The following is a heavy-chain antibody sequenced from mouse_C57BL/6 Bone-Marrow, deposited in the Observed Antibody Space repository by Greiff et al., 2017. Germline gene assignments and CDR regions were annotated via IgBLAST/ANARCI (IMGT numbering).Heavy chain of an antibody. V-gene: IGHV1-50*01. Sequence: QVQLQQSGAELVKPGASVKLSCKASGYTFTSYWMQWVKQRPGQGLEWIGEIDPSDSYTNYNQKFKGKATLTVDTSSSTAYMQLSSLTSEDSAVYYCARGGYRDCETYGGQGTLVTVSA. CDR2: IDPSDSYT. D-gene: IGHD2-4*01. CDR1: GYTFTSYW. J-gene: IGHJ3*01. CDR3: ARGGYRDCETY.